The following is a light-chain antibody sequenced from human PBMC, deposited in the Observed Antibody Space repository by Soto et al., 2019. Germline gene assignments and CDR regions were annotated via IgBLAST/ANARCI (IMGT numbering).Light chain of an antibody. CDR3: CSHAGSYSWV. J-gene: IGLJ3*02. Sequence: QSALPQPRSVSGSPGQSVTISCTGTSSDVGAYNHVSWYQQHPGKVPKLIINEVSERPSGVPDRFSGSKSGNTASLTIPGLQAEDEAEYYCCSHAGSYSWVFGGGTKLTVL. V-gene: IGLV2-11*01. CDR1: SSDVGAYNH. CDR2: EVS.